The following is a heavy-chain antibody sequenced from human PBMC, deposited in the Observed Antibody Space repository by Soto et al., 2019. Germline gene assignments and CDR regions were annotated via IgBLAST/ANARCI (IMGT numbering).Heavy chain of an antibody. V-gene: IGHV4-4*02. CDR3: ATLPPRFVVMPVPYPS. CDR2: IYHTGST. J-gene: IGHJ5*02. D-gene: IGHD2-15*01. Sequence: PSETLSLTCVVSGDSISSTHWWTWVRQTPGKGLEWIGEIYHTGSTKYNPSLKNRVTISVDKSNNEFSLNLKSVTAADTAVYYCATLPPRFVVMPVPYPSWGQGTLVTVSS. CDR1: GDSISSTHW.